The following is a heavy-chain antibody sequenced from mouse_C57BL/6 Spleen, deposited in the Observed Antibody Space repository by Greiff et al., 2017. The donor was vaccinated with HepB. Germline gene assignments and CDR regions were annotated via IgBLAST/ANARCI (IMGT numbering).Heavy chain of an antibody. Sequence: VHVKQSGPELVKPGASVKMSCKASGYTFTDYNMHWVKQSHGKSLEWIGYINPNNGGTSYNQKFKGKATLTVNKSSSTAYMELRSLTSEDSAVYYCARNELRAMDYWGQGTSVTVSS. V-gene: IGHV1-22*01. CDR1: GYTFTDYN. J-gene: IGHJ4*01. CDR3: ARNELRAMDY. CDR2: INPNNGGT. D-gene: IGHD1-1*01.